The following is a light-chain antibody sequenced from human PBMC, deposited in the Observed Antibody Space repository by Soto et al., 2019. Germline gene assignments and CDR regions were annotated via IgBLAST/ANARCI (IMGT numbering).Light chain of an antibody. CDR2: ATS. V-gene: IGKV3-15*01. CDR1: QSVSSD. CDR3: QKYDKWPLT. J-gene: IGKJ4*01. Sequence: EIVLTQSPGTLALSPWERTTLSSRASQSVSSDLAWYQQKPGQAPRLLIYATSTRATGIPARFSGSGSGTEFTLTISSLQSEDFAVYFCQKYDKWPLTFGGGTKVDIK.